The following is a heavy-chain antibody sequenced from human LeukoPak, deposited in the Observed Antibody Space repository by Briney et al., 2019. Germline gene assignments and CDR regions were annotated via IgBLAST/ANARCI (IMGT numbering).Heavy chain of an antibody. CDR3: AKVLSGSQDY. Sequence: GGSLRLSCAASGFTFSGYAMSWVRQAPGKGLKWPSTITGGAENTYYADSVKGRFTISRDNSKNTVYLQMNSLRAEDTAVYYCAKVLSGSQDYWGQGTLVTVFS. V-gene: IGHV3-23*01. CDR2: ITGGAENT. D-gene: IGHD1-26*01. CDR1: GFTFSGYA. J-gene: IGHJ4*02.